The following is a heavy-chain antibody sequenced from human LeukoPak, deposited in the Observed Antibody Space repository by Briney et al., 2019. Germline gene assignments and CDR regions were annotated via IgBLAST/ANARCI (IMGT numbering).Heavy chain of an antibody. V-gene: IGHV4-30-4*08. CDR1: GGSISSGDYY. J-gene: IGHJ3*02. CDR3: ARPRTMIVVVDAFDI. Sequence: PSETLSLTCTVSGGSISSGDYYWSWIRQPPGKGLEWIGYIYYSGSTYYNPSLKSRVTISVDTSKNQFSLKLSSVTAADTAVYYCARPRTMIVVVDAFDIWGQGTMVTVSS. D-gene: IGHD3-22*01. CDR2: IYYSGST.